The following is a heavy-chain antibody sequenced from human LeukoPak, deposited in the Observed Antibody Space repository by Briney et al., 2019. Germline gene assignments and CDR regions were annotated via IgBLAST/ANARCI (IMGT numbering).Heavy chain of an antibody. D-gene: IGHD2-15*01. CDR1: GFTFSSYA. CDR2: ISGSGGST. V-gene: IGHV3-23*01. Sequence: GGSLRLPCAASGFTFSSYAMSWVRQAPGKGLEWVSAISGSGGSTYYADSVKGRFTISRDNSKNTLYLQMNSLRAEDTAVYYCAKASEAIVVVVAARVVYFDYWGQGTLVTVSS. J-gene: IGHJ4*02. CDR3: AKASEAIVVVVAARVVYFDY.